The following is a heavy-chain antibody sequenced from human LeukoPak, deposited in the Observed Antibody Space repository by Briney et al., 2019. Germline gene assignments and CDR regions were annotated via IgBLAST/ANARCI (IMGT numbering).Heavy chain of an antibody. V-gene: IGHV4-39*01. CDR1: GGSISSSSYY. D-gene: IGHD3-10*01. J-gene: IGHJ4*02. Sequence: SETLSLTCTVSGGSISSSSYYWGWIRQPPGKGLEWIGCIYYSGSTYYNPSLKSRVTISVDTSKNQFSLKLSSVTAADTAVYYCARLRRGFLDYWGQGTLVTVSS. CDR2: IYYSGST. CDR3: ARLRRGFLDY.